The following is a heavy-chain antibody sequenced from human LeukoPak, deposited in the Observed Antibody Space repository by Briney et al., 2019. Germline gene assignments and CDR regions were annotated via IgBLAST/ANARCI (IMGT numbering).Heavy chain of an antibody. J-gene: IGHJ4*02. CDR3: ARPQASDWYYFDY. Sequence: GGSLRLSCAASGFTFSYYRMNWVRQAPGKGLEWVSSISSSSGYIYYADSVKGRFTIFRDNARNSLYLQMNSLRADDTGVYYCARPQASDWYYFDYWGQGTLVTVSS. V-gene: IGHV3-21*01. D-gene: IGHD6-19*01. CDR1: GFTFSYYR. CDR2: ISSSSGYI.